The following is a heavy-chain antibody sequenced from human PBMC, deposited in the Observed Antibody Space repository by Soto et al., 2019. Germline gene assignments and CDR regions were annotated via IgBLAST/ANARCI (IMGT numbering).Heavy chain of an antibody. CDR3: ARDGQGLAPYALDV. V-gene: IGHV3-33*01. D-gene: IGHD6-19*01. CDR2: IWHDGSNK. J-gene: IGHJ6*02. CDR1: GFTFSGHA. Sequence: QVQLVESGGGVAQPGRSLRLSCTVSGFTFSGHAMHWVRQAPGKGLEWVTQIWHDGSNKYYAESVKGRFTISRDNSKNTLYLQMNSLRVEDMAVYYCARDGQGLAPYALDVWGQGTSVTVSS.